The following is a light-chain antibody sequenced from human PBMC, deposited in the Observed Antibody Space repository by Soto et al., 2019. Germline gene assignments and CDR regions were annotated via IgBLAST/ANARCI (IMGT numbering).Light chain of an antibody. CDR2: DVS. V-gene: IGLV2-14*01. CDR1: SSDVGGSNY. CDR3: SSYTSSNSL. J-gene: IGLJ1*01. Sequence: QSALTQPSSGSGSPGQSITISCTGTSSDVGGSNYVSWYQQHPGKAPKLMIYDVSNRPSGVSNRFSGSKSGNTASLTISGLQAEDEADYYCSSYTSSNSLFGTGTKLTVL.